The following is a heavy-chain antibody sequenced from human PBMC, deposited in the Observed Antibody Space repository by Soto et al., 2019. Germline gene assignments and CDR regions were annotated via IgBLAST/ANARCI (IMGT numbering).Heavy chain of an antibody. CDR3: TRGGVNGRFDP. Sequence: XATLSLTCAVSGDTITSSNWWSWFRQPPGKGLEWIGEIYQSGRTNYNPSLNGRVTISIDKSSNHFSLWLTSVTAAETAVYYCTRGGVNGRFDPWGQGALVTVSS. CDR1: GDTITSSNW. D-gene: IGHD2-8*01. J-gene: IGHJ5*02. CDR2: IYQSGRT. V-gene: IGHV4-4*02.